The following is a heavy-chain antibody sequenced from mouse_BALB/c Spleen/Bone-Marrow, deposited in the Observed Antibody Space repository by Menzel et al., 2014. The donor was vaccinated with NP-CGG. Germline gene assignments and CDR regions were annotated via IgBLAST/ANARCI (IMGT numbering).Heavy chain of an antibody. Sequence: EVKVVESGSGLVQPGGSLKLSCAASGFDFSGYWMSWVRQAPGKGLEWIGEINPDSTTINYAPSRKDKFIISRDNAKNTLFLQMSKVRSEDTALYYCARLSYYGRFAYWGQGTLVTVSA. CDR3: ARLSYYGRFAY. CDR2: INPDSTTI. V-gene: IGHV4-1*02. CDR1: GFDFSGYW. D-gene: IGHD1-1*01. J-gene: IGHJ3*01.